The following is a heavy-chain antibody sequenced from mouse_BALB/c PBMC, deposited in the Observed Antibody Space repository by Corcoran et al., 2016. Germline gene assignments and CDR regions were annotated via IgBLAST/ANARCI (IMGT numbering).Heavy chain of an antibody. Sequence: QVQLQQSGAELMKPGASVKISCKATGYTFSSYWIEWVKQRPGHGLEWLGEILPGSGSTNYNEKFKGNATFTADTSSNTAYMQLSSLTSEDSAVYYCVRDYGSIPNWYFDVWGAGTTVTVSS. CDR3: VRDYGSIPNWYFDV. D-gene: IGHD1-1*01. CDR1: GYTFSSYW. V-gene: IGHV1-9*01. J-gene: IGHJ1*01. CDR2: ILPGSGST.